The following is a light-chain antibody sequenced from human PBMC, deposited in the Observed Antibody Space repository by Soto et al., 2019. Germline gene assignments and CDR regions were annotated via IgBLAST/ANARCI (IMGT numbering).Light chain of an antibody. Sequence: DIQMTQSPSTLSASVGDRVTITCRASQSISSWLAWYQQKPGKAPKLLIYDASSLESGVPSRFSGSGAGTKFTLTITSLPTDDFAAYYCPHYNSYPWTFGQGTKVEV. V-gene: IGKV1-5*01. CDR1: QSISSW. CDR3: PHYNSYPWT. CDR2: DAS. J-gene: IGKJ1*01.